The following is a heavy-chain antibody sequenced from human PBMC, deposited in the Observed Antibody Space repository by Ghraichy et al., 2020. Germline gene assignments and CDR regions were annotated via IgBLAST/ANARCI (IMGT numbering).Heavy chain of an antibody. CDR1: GCSISSSDYY. CDR3: ARLRYCSSSSCTATNYFDY. D-gene: IGHD2-2*01. CDR2: IFYSGTT. Sequence: SQTLSLTCTVSGCSISSSDYYWIWMRPPPGKGLEWIRSIFYSGTTHYKSSLKSLVILSVDTSKNQFFMRLSSVTAAETAVFYLARLRYCSSSSCTATNYFDYWGQGTLVTVSS. V-gene: IGHV4-39*01. J-gene: IGHJ4*02.